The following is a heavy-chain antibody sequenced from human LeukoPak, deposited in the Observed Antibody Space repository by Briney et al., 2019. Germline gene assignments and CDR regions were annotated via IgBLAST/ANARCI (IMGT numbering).Heavy chain of an antibody. Sequence: ASVKVSCKVSGYTLTELSMHWVRQAPGKGLEWMGGFDPEDGETIYAQKFQGRVTMTEDTSTDTAYMELGSLRSEDTAVYYCATVRRITMIVVRANWFDPWGQGTLVTVSS. CDR1: GYTLTELS. J-gene: IGHJ5*02. V-gene: IGHV1-24*01. CDR2: FDPEDGET. D-gene: IGHD3-22*01. CDR3: ATVRRITMIVVRANWFDP.